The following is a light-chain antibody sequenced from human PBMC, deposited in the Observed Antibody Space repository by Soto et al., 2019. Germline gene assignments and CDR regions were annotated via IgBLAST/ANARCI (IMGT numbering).Light chain of an antibody. Sequence: QPVLTQSPSASASLGASVKLTCTLSSGHSSYAIAWHQQQPDKGPRYLMKLNSDGSHSKGDGIPDRFSGSSSGAERYLIISSLQSEDEADYYCQTWGTGIHVFGTGTKLTVL. CDR3: QTWGTGIHV. CDR2: LNSDGSH. CDR1: SGHSSYA. J-gene: IGLJ1*01. V-gene: IGLV4-69*01.